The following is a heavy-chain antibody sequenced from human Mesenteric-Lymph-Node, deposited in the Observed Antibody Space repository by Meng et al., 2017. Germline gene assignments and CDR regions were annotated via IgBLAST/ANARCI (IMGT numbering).Heavy chain of an antibody. Sequence: GASLMISCAASGITFSSYSMNWVRQAPGKGLEWVSSISNSSSYIYYADSVKGRFTISRDNAKNSLYLQMNSLRADDTAVYYCARERIAEAAYYYYGMDVWGQGTTVTVSS. V-gene: IGHV3-21*01. CDR1: GITFSSYS. D-gene: IGHD6-13*01. CDR3: ARERIAEAAYYYYGMDV. J-gene: IGHJ6*02. CDR2: ISNSSSYI.